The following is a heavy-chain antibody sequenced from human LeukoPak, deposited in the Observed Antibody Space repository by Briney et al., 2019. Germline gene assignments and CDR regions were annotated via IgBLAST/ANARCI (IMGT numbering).Heavy chain of an antibody. CDR3: ARQDDY. Sequence: TSETLSLTCSVSGGSISTYYYSWIRQPPGKELEWIGYVYYSGNTNYNPSLKSRVTISLDTSKNHLSLKMTSVTAADTAVYYCARQDDYWGQGTLVTVSS. CDR1: GGSISTYY. J-gene: IGHJ4*02. CDR2: VYYSGNT. V-gene: IGHV4-59*08.